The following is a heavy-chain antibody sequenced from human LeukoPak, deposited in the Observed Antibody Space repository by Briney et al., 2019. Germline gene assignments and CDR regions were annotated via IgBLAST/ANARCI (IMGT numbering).Heavy chain of an antibody. Sequence: ASVKVSCKASGYTFTSYDINWVRQAAGQGLEWMGWMNPNSGSTGYAQKFQGRVTMTRNTSISTAYMELSSLRSEDTAVYYCASDGDYSNGMDVWGQGTTVTVSS. D-gene: IGHD4-17*01. V-gene: IGHV1-8*01. CDR1: GYTFTSYD. CDR3: ASDGDYSNGMDV. J-gene: IGHJ6*02. CDR2: MNPNSGST.